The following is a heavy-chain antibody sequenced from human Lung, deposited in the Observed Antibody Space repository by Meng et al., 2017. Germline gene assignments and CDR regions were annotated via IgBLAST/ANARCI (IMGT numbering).Heavy chain of an antibody. V-gene: IGHV4-4*02. CDR3: ARRGLWLDPQNFDY. D-gene: IGHD6-19*01. J-gene: IGHJ4*02. Sequence: GQVDGAGPGRVKPSGTLAVAVAGSGGSISSSNWGSWVRQPSGKGLEWIGEIYHSGSTNYNPSLKSRVTISVDKSKNQFSLKLSSVTAADTAVYYCARRGLWLDPQNFDYWGQGTLVTVSS. CDR2: IYHSGST. CDR1: GGSISSSNW.